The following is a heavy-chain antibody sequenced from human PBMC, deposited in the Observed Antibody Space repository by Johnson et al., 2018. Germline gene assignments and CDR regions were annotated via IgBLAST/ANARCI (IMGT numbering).Heavy chain of an antibody. J-gene: IGHJ6*03. V-gene: IGHV3-49*03. CDR3: AKIRGYYYYYMDV. CDR1: GFTFGDYA. Sequence: VQLVQSGGGLVQPGRSLRLSCTASGFTFGDYAMSWFRQAPGKGLEWVGFIRSKAYGGTTKYAASVKGRFTISRDDSKSIAYLQMNSLSGEDTAVYYGAKIRGYYYYYMDVWGKGTTVTVSS. CDR2: IRSKAYGGTT.